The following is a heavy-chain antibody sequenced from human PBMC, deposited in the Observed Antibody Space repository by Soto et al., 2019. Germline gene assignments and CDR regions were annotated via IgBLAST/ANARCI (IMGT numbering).Heavy chain of an antibody. CDR2: ISGSGGST. J-gene: IGHJ6*03. V-gene: IGHV3-23*01. CDR3: AKEPPEAYYLDV. Sequence: EVQLLESGGGLVQPGGSLRLSCAASGFTFSSSAMSWVRQAPGKGLEWVSGISGSGGSTDYADSVKGQFTISRDNSKNTLYLQMNSLRAEDTAVYYCAKEPPEAYYLDVWGKGTTVTVSS. CDR1: GFTFSSSA.